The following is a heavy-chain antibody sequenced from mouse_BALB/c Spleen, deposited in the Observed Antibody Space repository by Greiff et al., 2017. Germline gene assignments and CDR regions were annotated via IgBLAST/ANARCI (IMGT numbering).Heavy chain of an antibody. V-gene: IGHV1-9*01. J-gene: IGHJ3*01. CDR1: GYTFSSYW. CDR2: ILPGSGST. CDR3: ARWGPARPWFAY. Sequence: QVQLQQSGAELMKPGASVKISCKATGYTFSSYWIEWVKQRPGHGLEWIGEILPGSGSTNYNEKFKGKATFTADTSSNTAYMQLSSLTSEDSAVYYCARWGPARPWFAYWGQGTLVTVSA. D-gene: IGHD3-1*01.